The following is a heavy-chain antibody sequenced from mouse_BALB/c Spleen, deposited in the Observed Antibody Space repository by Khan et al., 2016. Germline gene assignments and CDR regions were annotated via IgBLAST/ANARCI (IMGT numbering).Heavy chain of an antibody. V-gene: IGHV3-2*02. J-gene: IGHJ3*01. Sequence: EVKLLESGPGLVKPSQSLSLTCTVTGYSITSDYAWNWIRQFPGNKLEWMGYISYSGSTSYNPSLKSRISITRDTSKNQFFLQLNSVTTEDTATXDCARSLCTAEFAYWGEGTLVTVSA. CDR2: ISYSGST. CDR1: GYSITSDYA. D-gene: IGHD1-2*01. CDR3: ARSLCTAEFAY.